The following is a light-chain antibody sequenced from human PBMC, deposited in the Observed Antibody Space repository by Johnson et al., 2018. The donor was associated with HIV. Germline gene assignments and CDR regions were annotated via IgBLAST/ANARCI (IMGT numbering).Light chain of an antibody. V-gene: IGLV1-51*01. CDR3: GTWDSSLSAYV. Sequence: QSVLSQPPSVSAAPGQKVTISCSGSSSNIGKNYVSWYQQLPGKAPKLLIYENNKRPSGIPDRFSGSKSGTSATLDITGLQSGDEADYYCGTWDSSLSAYVFGNGTQVTVL. J-gene: IGLJ1*01. CDR2: ENN. CDR1: SSNIGKNY.